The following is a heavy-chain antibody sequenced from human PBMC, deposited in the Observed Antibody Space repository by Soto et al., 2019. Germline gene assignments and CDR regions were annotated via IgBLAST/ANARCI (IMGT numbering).Heavy chain of an antibody. CDR3: ARGGVQIPAAIYYYYYYMDV. J-gene: IGHJ6*03. CDR2: IKQDGSEK. Sequence: EVQLVESGGGLVQPGGSLRLSCAASGFTFSSYWMSWVRQAPGKGLEWVANIKQDGSEKCYVDSVKGRFTISRDNAKNSLYLQMNSLRAEDTAVYYCARGGVQIPAAIYYYYYYMDVWGKGTTVTVSS. D-gene: IGHD2-2*01. CDR1: GFTFSSYW. V-gene: IGHV3-7*01.